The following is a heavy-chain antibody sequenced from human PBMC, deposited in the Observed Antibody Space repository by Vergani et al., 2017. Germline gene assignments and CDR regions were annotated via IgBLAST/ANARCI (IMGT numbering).Heavy chain of an antibody. Sequence: EVQLVQSGAEVKKPGESLKISCKGSGYNFTNYWIGWVRQMPGKGLEWMGTIQPGDSQTRYSPSFQGHVTISADKSISTAYLQWSSLKASDTAMYYCARQVAVAGKWWGPYYYYGMDVWGQGTTVTVSS. J-gene: IGHJ6*02. CDR3: ARQVAVAGKWWGPYYYYGMDV. V-gene: IGHV5-51*01. CDR2: IQPGDSQT. CDR1: GYNFTNYW. D-gene: IGHD6-19*01.